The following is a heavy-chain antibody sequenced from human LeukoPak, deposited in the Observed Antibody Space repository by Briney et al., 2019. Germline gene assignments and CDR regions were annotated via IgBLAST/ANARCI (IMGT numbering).Heavy chain of an antibody. V-gene: IGHV1-18*01. CDR2: ISAY. J-gene: IGHJ4*02. D-gene: IGHD3-22*01. Sequence: GASVKVSCKASGYTFTSYGISWVRHAPGQGLEWMGWISAYAQKFQGRVTMTTGTSTSTAYMELRSLRSDDTAVYYCARRFNYYDSSGYYEGFYFDYWGQGTLVTVSS. CDR1: GYTFTSYG. CDR3: ARRFNYYDSSGYYEGFYFDY.